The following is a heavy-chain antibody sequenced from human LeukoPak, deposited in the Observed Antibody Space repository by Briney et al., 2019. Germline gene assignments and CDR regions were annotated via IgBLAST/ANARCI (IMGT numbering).Heavy chain of an antibody. J-gene: IGHJ5*02. CDR1: GVSFSGYY. Sequence: SETLSLTCAVYGVSFSGYYWSWIRQPPGKGLEWIGEINHSGSTDYNPSLKSRVTISVDTSKNQFSLKLSSVTAADTAVYYCARAAIVVVPAAIKDGWFDPWGQGTLVTVSS. CDR2: INHSGST. V-gene: IGHV4-34*01. D-gene: IGHD2-2*01. CDR3: ARAAIVVVPAAIKDGWFDP.